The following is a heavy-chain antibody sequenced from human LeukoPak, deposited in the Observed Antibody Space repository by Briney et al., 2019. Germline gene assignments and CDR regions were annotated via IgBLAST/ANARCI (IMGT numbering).Heavy chain of an antibody. V-gene: IGHV3-21*01. CDR2: ISSSSSYI. J-gene: IGHJ4*02. Sequence: GGSLRLSCAASGFTFSSYSMNWVRQAPGKGLEWVSSISSSSSYIYYADSVKGRFIISRDNAKNSLYLQMNSLRADDTAVYYCARDHLYYEISGPRFDNWGQGTRVTVPS. CDR3: ARDHLYYEISGPRFDN. CDR1: GFTFSSYS. D-gene: IGHD3-16*01.